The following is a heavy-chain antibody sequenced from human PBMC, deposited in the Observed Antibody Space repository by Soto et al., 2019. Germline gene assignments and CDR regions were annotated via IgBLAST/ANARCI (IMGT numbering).Heavy chain of an antibody. CDR1: GYTLTELS. V-gene: IGHV1-24*01. J-gene: IGHJ5*01. CDR3: ARGYRWFDS. Sequence: ASVKVSCKVSGYTLTELSMHWVRQAPGKGLEWMGGFDPEDGETIYAQKFQGRVTMTEDTSKNQFSLKLSSVTAADTAVYYCARGYRWFDSWGQGTLVTVSS. D-gene: IGHD2-2*02. CDR2: FDPEDGET.